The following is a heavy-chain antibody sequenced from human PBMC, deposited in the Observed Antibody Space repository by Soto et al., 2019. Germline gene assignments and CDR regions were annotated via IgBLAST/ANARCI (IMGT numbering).Heavy chain of an antibody. Sequence: QVQLVESGGGVVQPGRSLRLSCAASGFTFSNYGMHWVRQAPGKGLEWVTTISSDGNDKYYAGSVKGRFTISRDNSENTLDLNMNGLRAEDTAVYYSAKGRFSAHQFRDHWGQGTLVTVSS. CDR1: GFTFSNYG. CDR3: AKGRFSAHQFRDH. D-gene: IGHD6-6*01. J-gene: IGHJ4*02. CDR2: ISSDGNDK. V-gene: IGHV3-30*18.